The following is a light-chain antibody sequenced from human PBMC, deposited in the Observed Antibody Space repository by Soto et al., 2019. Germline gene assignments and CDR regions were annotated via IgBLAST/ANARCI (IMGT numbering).Light chain of an antibody. Sequence: QSALTQPPSASGSPGQSVTISCTGTSTDHYGSNYVSWYQQHPGKVPKLIIYEVTQRPSGVPDRFSGSKSGNTASLTVSGLQAEDEADYYCNSYAGRNLLLFGAGTKVTVL. J-gene: IGLJ1*01. CDR1: STDHYGSNY. CDR3: NSYAGRNLLL. V-gene: IGLV2-8*01. CDR2: EVT.